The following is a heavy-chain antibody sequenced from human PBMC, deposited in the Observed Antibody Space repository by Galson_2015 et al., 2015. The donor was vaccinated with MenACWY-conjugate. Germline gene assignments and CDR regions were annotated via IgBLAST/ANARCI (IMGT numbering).Heavy chain of an antibody. CDR2: IKSQTDGGKI. J-gene: IGHJ4*02. D-gene: IGHD2-21*01. CDR3: TTHKPDSWGGLLFHFYMDF. Sequence: SLRLSCAGSAFTFSNAYMSWVRQAPGKGLEWVGRIKSQTDGGKIDYAAPVKGRFTISRDDSKNTLYLQMNSLKIEDTAVYYCTTHKPDSWGGLLFHFYMDFWGQGSLVTVSS. V-gene: IGHV3-15*01. CDR1: AFTFSNAY.